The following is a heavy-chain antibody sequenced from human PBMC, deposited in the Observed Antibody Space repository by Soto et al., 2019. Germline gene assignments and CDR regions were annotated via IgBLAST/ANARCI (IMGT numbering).Heavy chain of an antibody. Sequence: PGGSLRLSCAASGFTFSDYYMSWIRQAPGKGLEWVSYISSSGSTIYYADSVKGRFTISRDNAKNSLYLQMNSLRAEDTAVYYCARDRITMVRGVIRPYGMDVWGQGTTVTV. CDR1: GFTFSDYY. V-gene: IGHV3-11*01. J-gene: IGHJ6*02. D-gene: IGHD3-10*01. CDR3: ARDRITMVRGVIRPYGMDV. CDR2: ISSSGSTI.